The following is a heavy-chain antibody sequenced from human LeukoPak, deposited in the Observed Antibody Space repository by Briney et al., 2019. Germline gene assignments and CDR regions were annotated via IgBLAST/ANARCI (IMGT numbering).Heavy chain of an antibody. CDR2: IYTSGST. V-gene: IGHV4-4*07. D-gene: IGHD4-23*01. Sequence: SETLSLTCTVSGGSISSYYWSWIRQPAGKGLEWIGRIYTSGSTNYNPSLKSRVTMSVDTSKNQFSLKLSSVTAADTAVYYCARGGAGYGGNADDAFDIWGQGTMVTVSS. J-gene: IGHJ3*02. CDR1: GGSISSYY. CDR3: ARGGAGYGGNADDAFDI.